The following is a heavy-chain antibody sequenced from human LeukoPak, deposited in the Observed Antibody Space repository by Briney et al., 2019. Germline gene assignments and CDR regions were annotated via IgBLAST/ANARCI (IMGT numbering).Heavy chain of an antibody. V-gene: IGHV4-34*01. CDR1: GGSFSGYY. D-gene: IGHD6-6*01. CDR3: ARGSSSSNYFDY. J-gene: IGHJ4*02. CDR2: INHSGST. Sequence: SETLSLTCAVYGGSFSGYYWSWIRQPPGKGLEWIGEINHSGSTNYNPSLKSRVTISVDTSKNQFSLKLSSVTAADTAVYYCARGSSSSNYFDYWGQGTLVTASS.